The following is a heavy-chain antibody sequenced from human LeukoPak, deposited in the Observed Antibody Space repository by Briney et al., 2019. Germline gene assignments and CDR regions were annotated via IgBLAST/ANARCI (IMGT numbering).Heavy chain of an antibody. Sequence: GGSLRLSCAVSGFMFSQHTMSWVRQAPGKRLEWVSSISGSGDATRYADSVMGRFTISRDNAKNTLSLQMNSLRAEDTAVYYCAKSDCASDGCQLLNYWGQGTLVTASS. CDR3: AKSDCASDGCQLLNY. CDR1: GFMFSQHT. V-gene: IGHV3-23*01. CDR2: ISGSGDAT. D-gene: IGHD3-10*01. J-gene: IGHJ4*02.